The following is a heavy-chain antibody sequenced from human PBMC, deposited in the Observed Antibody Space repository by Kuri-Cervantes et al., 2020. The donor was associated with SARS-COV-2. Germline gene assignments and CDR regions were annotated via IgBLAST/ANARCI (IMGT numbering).Heavy chain of an antibody. CDR2: IYHSGST. J-gene: IGHJ4*02. V-gene: IGHV4-38-2*01. D-gene: IGHD2-2*01. Sequence: GSLRLSCAVSGYSISSGYYWGWIRQPPGKGLEWIGSIYHSGSTYYNPSLKSRVTISVDTSKNQFSLKLSSVTAAETAVYYCARVLDCSSTCGAGFDYWGQGTLVTVSS. CDR3: ARVLDCSSTCGAGFDY. CDR1: GYSISSGYY.